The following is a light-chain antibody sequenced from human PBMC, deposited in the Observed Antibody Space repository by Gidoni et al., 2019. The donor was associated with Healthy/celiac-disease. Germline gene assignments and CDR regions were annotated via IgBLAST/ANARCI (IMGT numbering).Light chain of an antibody. V-gene: IGLV2-14*01. CDR3: SSYTSSSTYV. J-gene: IGLJ1*01. Sequence: QSALTQPASVSGSPGQSLTISCTGTSSDVGGYNYVSWYQQHPGKAPKLMIYDVSNRPSGVSNRFSGSKSGNTASLTISGLQAEDEADYYCSSYTSSSTYVFGTGTKVTLL. CDR1: SSDVGGYNY. CDR2: DVS.